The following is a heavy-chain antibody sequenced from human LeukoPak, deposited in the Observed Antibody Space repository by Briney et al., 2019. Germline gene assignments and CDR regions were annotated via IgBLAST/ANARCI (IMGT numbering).Heavy chain of an antibody. CDR3: ARGRPYDSSGPLAY. D-gene: IGHD3-22*01. Sequence: SETLSLTCAVYGGSFSGYYWSWIRQPPGKGLEWIGEINHRGNTNYNPSLKGRVTISVDTSKNHFSLKLTSATAADTAVYYCARGRPYDSSGPLAYWGQGTLVTVSS. V-gene: IGHV4-34*01. J-gene: IGHJ4*02. CDR1: GGSFSGYY. CDR2: INHRGNT.